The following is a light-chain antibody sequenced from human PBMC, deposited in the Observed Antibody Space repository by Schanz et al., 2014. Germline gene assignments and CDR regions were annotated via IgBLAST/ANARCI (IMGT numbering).Light chain of an antibody. J-gene: IGKJ2*01. CDR1: QSVSSN. V-gene: IGKV3-15*01. CDR2: GAS. CDR3: QQYGSSPKN. Sequence: EIVMTQSPATLSVSPGERATLSCRASQSVSSNLAWYQQKPGQAPRLLIYGASTRATGIPARFSGSGSGTDFTLTISRLEPEDFAVYYCQQYGSSPKNFGQGTKLEIK.